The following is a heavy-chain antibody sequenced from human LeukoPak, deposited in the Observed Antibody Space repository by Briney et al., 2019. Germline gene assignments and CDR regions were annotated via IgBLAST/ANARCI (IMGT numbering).Heavy chain of an antibody. D-gene: IGHD6-13*01. CDR1: GFTFSSYA. Sequence: GGSLSLSCAASGFTFSSYAMSWVRQAPGKGLEWVSAISGSGGSTYYADSVKGRFTISSDNSKNTLYLQMNSLRAEDTAVYYCAKDGSSWSFDYWGQGTLVTVSS. CDR2: ISGSGGST. V-gene: IGHV3-23*01. CDR3: AKDGSSWSFDY. J-gene: IGHJ4*02.